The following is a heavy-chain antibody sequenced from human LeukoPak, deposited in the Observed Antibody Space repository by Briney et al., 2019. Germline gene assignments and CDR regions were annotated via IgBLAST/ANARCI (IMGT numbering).Heavy chain of an antibody. D-gene: IGHD2-8*01. CDR3: ANGAFRLYYIDV. CDR2: IDLIGSTL. Sequence: GGSLRLSCAASGFTFSSYAMHWVRQAPGKGLEWVSYIDLIGSTLYYVDSVKGRFTISRDNAKNSLYLQMNSLRAADTGVYYCANGAFRLYYIDVWGKGTTVTVSS. CDR1: GFTFSSYA. J-gene: IGHJ6*03. V-gene: IGHV3-48*04.